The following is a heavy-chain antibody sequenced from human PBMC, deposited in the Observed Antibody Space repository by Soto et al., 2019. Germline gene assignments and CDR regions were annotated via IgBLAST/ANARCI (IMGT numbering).Heavy chain of an antibody. CDR2: ISYNGVSP. CDR1: GFRFSDYA. Sequence: VQLVESGGGLVQPGGSLRLSCAASGFRFSDYAMFWVRQAPGKGLEYVSAISYNGVSPYYANSVKDRFTISRDNSRDMLYLQMGSLRAEDTAVYYCARGRVEERSGSASGWATYFDYWGQGSLVTVSS. J-gene: IGHJ4*02. D-gene: IGHD6-19*01. CDR3: ARGRVEERSGSASGWATYFDY. V-gene: IGHV3-64*01.